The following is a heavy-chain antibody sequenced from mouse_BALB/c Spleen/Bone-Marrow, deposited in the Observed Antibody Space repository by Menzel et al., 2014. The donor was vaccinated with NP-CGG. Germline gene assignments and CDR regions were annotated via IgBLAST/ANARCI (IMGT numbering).Heavy chain of an antibody. D-gene: IGHD2-13*01. CDR2: ISDGVSYA. CDR1: GFTFSDYY. V-gene: IGHV5-4*02. Sequence: EVKLVESGGGLVKPGGSLKLSCAASGFTFSDYYMFWVRQTPEKRLEWVATISDGVSYAYYPDCVKGRFTISRDNARNNLYLQMSSLKSEDTAMYYCARAPPYDFYAMNYWGQGTSVTVSS. CDR3: ARAPPYDFYAMNY. J-gene: IGHJ4*01.